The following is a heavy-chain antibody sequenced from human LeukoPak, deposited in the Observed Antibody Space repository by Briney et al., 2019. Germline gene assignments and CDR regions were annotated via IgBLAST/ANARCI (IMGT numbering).Heavy chain of an antibody. CDR1: GGSISSSSNY. D-gene: IGHD3-22*01. J-gene: IGHJ4*02. Sequence: SETLSLTCTVSGGSISSSSNYWGWIRQPPGKGLEWIGSIYYSGSTYYNPSLKSRVTISVDTSKNQFSLKLSSVTAADTAVYYCARHGYYDSSGVDYWGQGTLVTVSS. CDR2: IYYSGST. CDR3: ARHGYYDSSGVDY. V-gene: IGHV4-39*01.